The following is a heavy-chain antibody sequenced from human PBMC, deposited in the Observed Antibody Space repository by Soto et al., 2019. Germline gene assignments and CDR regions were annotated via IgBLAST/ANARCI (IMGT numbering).Heavy chain of an antibody. Sequence: QVQLVQSGAEVKKPGASVKVSCKASGYTFTSYGISWVRQAPGQGLEWMGWISAYNGNTNYAQKLQGRVTMTTDTSTSTAYMELRSLRSDDTAVYYCARLHYYGSGSYGGYYYGMDVWGQGTTVTVS. CDR2: ISAYNGNT. D-gene: IGHD3-10*01. V-gene: IGHV1-18*01. CDR1: GYTFTSYG. J-gene: IGHJ6*02. CDR3: ARLHYYGSGSYGGYYYGMDV.